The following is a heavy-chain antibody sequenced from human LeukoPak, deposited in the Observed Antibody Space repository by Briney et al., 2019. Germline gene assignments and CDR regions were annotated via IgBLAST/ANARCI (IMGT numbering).Heavy chain of an antibody. Sequence: EYLRTSCKGSGYRFNNNWFAWVRQLPGKGLEGMGIIYPADSDARYSPPFQGQVTISADKSISTTYPQWNSLKASDTAIYYCARQGYSLYYFDYWGQGTLVTVSS. J-gene: IGHJ4*02. CDR3: ARQGYSLYYFDY. CDR2: IYPADSDA. V-gene: IGHV5-51*01. D-gene: IGHD5-18*01. CDR1: GYRFNNNW.